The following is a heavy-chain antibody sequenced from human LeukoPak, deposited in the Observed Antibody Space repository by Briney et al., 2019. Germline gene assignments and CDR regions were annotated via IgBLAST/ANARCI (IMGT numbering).Heavy chain of an antibody. Sequence: GGSLRLSCAASGLTFSSHGMHWVRQAPGKGLEWVAVISYDGSNKGYADSVKGRFTISRDNSKNTLYLQMNSQRGEDTAVYYCARRAYSGSYYTDYWGQGTLVTVSS. CDR2: ISYDGSNK. CDR1: GLTFSSHG. D-gene: IGHD1-26*01. V-gene: IGHV3-30*03. CDR3: ARRAYSGSYYTDY. J-gene: IGHJ4*02.